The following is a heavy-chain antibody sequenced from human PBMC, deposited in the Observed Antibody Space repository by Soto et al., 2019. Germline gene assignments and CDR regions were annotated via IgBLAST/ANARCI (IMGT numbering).Heavy chain of an antibody. J-gene: IGHJ3*02. Sequence: GGSLRLSCAASGFTVSSNYMSWVRQAPGKGLEWVSVIYSGGSTYYADSVKGRFTISRDNSKNTLYLQMSSLRAVDTAVYYCARESRQQLAPLDAFDIWGQGTIVTVSS. V-gene: IGHV3-53*01. CDR2: IYSGGST. D-gene: IGHD6-13*01. CDR1: GFTVSSNY. CDR3: ARESRQQLAPLDAFDI.